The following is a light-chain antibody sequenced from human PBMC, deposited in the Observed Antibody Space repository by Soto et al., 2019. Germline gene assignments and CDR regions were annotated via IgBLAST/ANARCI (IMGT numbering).Light chain of an antibody. CDR2: KAS. CDR1: QTISSW. CDR3: QHYNYYSEP. V-gene: IGKV1-5*03. Sequence: EMEITEYPSTLAGSGGERVTITFMSSQTISSWLAWYQQKPGKAPKLLIYKASTLKSGAPSWFSGGGSGTEFTLTICTLQPDHFSTYSCQHYNYYSEPFGQGTKVDIK. J-gene: IGKJ1*01.